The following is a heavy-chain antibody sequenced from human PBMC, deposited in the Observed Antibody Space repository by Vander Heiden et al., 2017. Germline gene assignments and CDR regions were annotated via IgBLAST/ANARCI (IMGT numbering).Heavy chain of an antibody. D-gene: IGHD2-2*01. Sequence: EVQLLESGGGLVQPGGSLRLSCAASAFTFSSYAMSWVRQAPGKGLEWVSAISGSGGSTYYADSVKGRFTISRDNSKNTLYLQMNSLRAEDTAVYYCAKDLSSSPHGNLGYWGQGTLVTVSS. CDR3: AKDLSSSPHGNLGY. V-gene: IGHV3-23*01. CDR2: ISGSGGST. J-gene: IGHJ4*02. CDR1: AFTFSSYA.